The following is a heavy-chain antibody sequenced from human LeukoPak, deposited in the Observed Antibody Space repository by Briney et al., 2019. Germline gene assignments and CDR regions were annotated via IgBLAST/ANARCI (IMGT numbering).Heavy chain of an antibody. D-gene: IGHD6-19*01. CDR1: GFTFTNYW. V-gene: IGHV3-7*01. CDR2: IKQDGSEK. CDR3: ARVEYSSGWLDAFDI. J-gene: IGHJ3*02. Sequence: PGGSLRLSCAASGFTFTNYWMSWVRQAPGKGLEWVANIKQDGSEKYYVDSVKGRFTISRDNAKNSLYLQMNSLRAEDTAVYYCARVEYSSGWLDAFDIWGQGTMVTVSS.